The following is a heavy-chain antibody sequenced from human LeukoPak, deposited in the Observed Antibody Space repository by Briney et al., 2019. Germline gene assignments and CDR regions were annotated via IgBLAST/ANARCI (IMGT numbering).Heavy chain of an antibody. D-gene: IGHD4-23*01. V-gene: IGHV3-7*01. Sequence: GGSLRLSCAASGFSLQYYWMAWVRQAPGMGLEWVAHIKEDGTQKFYVDSVRGRFTISKDDARNALYPQMNSLRDEDKAIYYCVRGGWELDYWGQGTLVIVSS. CDR3: VRGGWELDY. CDR2: IKEDGTQK. J-gene: IGHJ4*02. CDR1: GFSLQYYW.